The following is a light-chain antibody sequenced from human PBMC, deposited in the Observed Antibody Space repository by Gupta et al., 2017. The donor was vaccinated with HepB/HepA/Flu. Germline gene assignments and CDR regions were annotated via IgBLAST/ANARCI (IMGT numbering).Light chain of an antibody. V-gene: IGLV1-51*01. CDR1: STNIGNNY. CDR3: GTWDSSLSAAV. Sequence: QSVLTQPPSVSAASGQKVTISCSGSSTNIGNNYLSLYQPLPGTAPKLLIYDNNTRPSVIPDRFSGSRPGTSATLGITGLQTGDEDDYYCGTWDSSLSAAVFGGGTKLTVL. J-gene: IGLJ2*01. CDR2: DNN.